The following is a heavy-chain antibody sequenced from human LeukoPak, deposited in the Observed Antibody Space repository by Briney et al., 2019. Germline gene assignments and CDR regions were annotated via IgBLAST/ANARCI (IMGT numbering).Heavy chain of an antibody. CDR2: IRSIGDR. CDR1: GFTFGDYD. V-gene: IGHV3-13*01. Sequence: GGSLRLSCEASGFTFGDYDMHWVRQATGKGLEWVSAIRSIGDRFYSGSVKGRFTISRENAKYTFYLEMNSLRVGDTAVYYCARLYSSGRYANAFDTWGQGTVVTVSS. J-gene: IGHJ3*02. D-gene: IGHD6-19*01. CDR3: ARLYSSGRYANAFDT.